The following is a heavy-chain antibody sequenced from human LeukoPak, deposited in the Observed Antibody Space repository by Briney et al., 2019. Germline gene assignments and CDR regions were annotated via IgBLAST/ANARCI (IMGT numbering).Heavy chain of an antibody. CDR1: GFTFSSYS. CDR3: AKDRRDSSYYFDY. CDR2: ISYDGSNK. D-gene: IGHD2-15*01. Sequence: PGGSLRLSCAASGFTFSSYSMNWVGQAPGKGLEGVAVISYDGSNKYYADSVKGRFTISRDNSKNTMYLQMNSLRAEDTAVYYCAKDRRDSSYYFDYWGQGTLVTVSS. J-gene: IGHJ4*02. V-gene: IGHV3-30*18.